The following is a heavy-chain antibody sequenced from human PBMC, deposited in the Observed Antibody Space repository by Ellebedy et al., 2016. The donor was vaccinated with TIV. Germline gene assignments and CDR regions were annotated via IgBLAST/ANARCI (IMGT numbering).Heavy chain of an antibody. J-gene: IGHJ4*02. V-gene: IGHV1-2*02. CDR3: ARNGVSGWADFDY. CDR1: GYTFTGYY. D-gene: IGHD6-19*01. Sequence: AASVKVSCKASGYTFTGYYLHWVRQVPGQGPEWMGWINPKRGGTNYVQKFQGRVTMTGDTSINTAYMELTRLTSDDTAVYYCARNGVSGWADFDYWGQGTLVTVSS. CDR2: INPKRGGT.